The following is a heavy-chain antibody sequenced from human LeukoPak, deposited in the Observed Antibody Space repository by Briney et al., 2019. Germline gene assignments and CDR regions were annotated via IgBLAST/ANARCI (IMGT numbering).Heavy chain of an antibody. Sequence: GGSLRLSCAASGFTVSSNYMSWVRQAPGKGLGGVSVIYSGGSTYYADSVKGRFTISRDNSKNTLYLQMNSLRAEDTAVYYCARDHYGSGSYFEYWGQGTLVTVSS. D-gene: IGHD3-10*01. J-gene: IGHJ4*02. CDR2: IYSGGST. CDR3: ARDHYGSGSYFEY. V-gene: IGHV3-53*01. CDR1: GFTVSSNY.